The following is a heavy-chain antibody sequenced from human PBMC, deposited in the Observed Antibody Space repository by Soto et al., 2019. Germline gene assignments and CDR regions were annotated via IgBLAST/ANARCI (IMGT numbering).Heavy chain of an antibody. CDR2: IYSGDSDT. CDR3: ARRRGLATYYMDAAFDL. D-gene: IGHD3-10*01. J-gene: IGHJ3*01. V-gene: IGHV5-51*03. CDR1: GYTFTRHW. Sequence: EVQLVQSGAEVKKAGESLRISCKGSGYTFTRHWIGWVRQMPGKGLEWMGIIYSGDSDTRYSPSFQGQVTISADKSISTAYLQWNSLKASDTAMYYCARRRGLATYYMDAAFDLWGQGTMVTVSS.